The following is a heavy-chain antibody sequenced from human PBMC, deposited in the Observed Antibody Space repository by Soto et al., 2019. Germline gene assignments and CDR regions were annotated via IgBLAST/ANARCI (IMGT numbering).Heavy chain of an antibody. CDR1: GGSISSGGYY. J-gene: IGHJ6*02. Sequence: QVQLQESGPGLVKPSQTLSLTCTVSGGSISSGGYYWSWIRQHPGKGLEWIGYIYYSGSTYYNPSLKSRVTISVDTSKNQFSLKLSSVTAADTAVYYCARGDFDWLLPNDYYYYGMDVWGQGTTVTVSS. D-gene: IGHD3-9*01. CDR2: IYYSGST. CDR3: ARGDFDWLLPNDYYYYGMDV. V-gene: IGHV4-31*03.